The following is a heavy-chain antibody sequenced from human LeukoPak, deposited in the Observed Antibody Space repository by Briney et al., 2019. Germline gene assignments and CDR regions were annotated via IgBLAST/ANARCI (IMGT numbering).Heavy chain of an antibody. CDR3: AKDRRHYYYGMDV. CDR1: GFTFSSYG. J-gene: IGHJ6*02. V-gene: IGHV3-30*18. Sequence: PGGSLRLSCAASGFTFSSYGMHWVRQAPGKGLEWVAVISYDGSNKYHADSVKGRFTISRDNSKNTLYLQMNSLRAEDTAVYYCAKDRRHYYYGMDVWGQGTTVTVSS. CDR2: ISYDGSNK.